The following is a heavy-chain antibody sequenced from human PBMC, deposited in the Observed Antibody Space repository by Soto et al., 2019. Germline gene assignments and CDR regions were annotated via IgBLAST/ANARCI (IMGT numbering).Heavy chain of an antibody. CDR2: INAGNGNT. CDR3: ARDTETYSSSWHESYNWFDA. J-gene: IGHJ5*02. V-gene: IGHV1-3*01. Sequence: GASVKVSCKASGYTFTSYAMHWVRQALGQRLEWMGWINAGNGNTKYSQKFQGRVTITRDTSASTAYMELSSLRSEDTAVYYCARDTETYSSSWHESYNWFDAGGQGTLVTVTT. CDR1: GYTFTSYA. D-gene: IGHD6-13*01.